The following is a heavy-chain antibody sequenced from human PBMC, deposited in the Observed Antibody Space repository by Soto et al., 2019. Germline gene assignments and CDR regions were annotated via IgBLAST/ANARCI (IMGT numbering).Heavy chain of an antibody. CDR3: AKDSSAAFDY. CDR2: ISHDGSNQ. J-gene: IGHJ4*02. D-gene: IGHD6-25*01. CDR1: GGNLRTSG. Sequence: PGGSLRLSGVASGGNLRTSGMHWVRQAPSEGLEWVAVISHDGSNQFYAESVKGRFTISRDNSKNMLYLQMNSLRADDSAVYFCAKDSSAAFDYWGQVTVVTV. V-gene: IGHV3-30*18.